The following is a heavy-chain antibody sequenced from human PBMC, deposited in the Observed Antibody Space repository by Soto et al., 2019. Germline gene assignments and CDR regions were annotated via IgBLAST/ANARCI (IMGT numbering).Heavy chain of an antibody. Sequence: EVQVVESGGGLVQPGGSLRLSCVASGFTFSSYSMNWVRQAPGKGLEWVSYISSGSSTIYYADSVKGRFTISRDNAKNSLVLQMNSLRDEDTAVYYCARVAPHNWFDPWGQGTLVTVSS. D-gene: IGHD3-3*02. J-gene: IGHJ5*02. CDR2: ISSGSSTI. CDR1: GFTFSSYS. V-gene: IGHV3-48*02. CDR3: ARVAPHNWFDP.